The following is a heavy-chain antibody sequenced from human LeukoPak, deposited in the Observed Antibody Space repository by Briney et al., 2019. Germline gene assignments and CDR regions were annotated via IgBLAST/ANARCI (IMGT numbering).Heavy chain of an antibody. V-gene: IGHV3-48*02. CDR1: GFTFSDYR. D-gene: IGHD3-22*01. Sequence: GGSLRLSCAASGFTFSDYRMNWVRQAPGKGLEWFSWITSSSDSIYYADSVKGRFTISRDTAKNSLYLQLNSLRDEDSAVYYCSSESRYWGQGTLVSVSS. J-gene: IGHJ4*02. CDR3: SSESRY. CDR2: ITSSSDSI.